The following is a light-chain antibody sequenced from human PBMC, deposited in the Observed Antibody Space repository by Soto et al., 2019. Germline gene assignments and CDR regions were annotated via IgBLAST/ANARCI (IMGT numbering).Light chain of an antibody. CDR3: QQFSSYPLT. CDR2: DAS. CDR1: QSVSGTY. V-gene: IGKV3-20*01. J-gene: IGKJ4*01. Sequence: EIVLTQSPGTLSLSPGERATLSCRASQSVSGTYLAWYQQTPGQAPRLLIYDASSRATGIPDRFSGGGSGTDFTLTISRLEPEDFAVYYCQQFSSYPLTFGGGTKVDI.